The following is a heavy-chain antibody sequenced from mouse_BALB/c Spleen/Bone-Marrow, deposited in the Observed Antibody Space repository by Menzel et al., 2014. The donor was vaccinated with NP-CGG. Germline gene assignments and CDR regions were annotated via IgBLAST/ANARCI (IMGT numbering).Heavy chain of an antibody. V-gene: IGHV1-7*01. Sequence: QVQLQQSGAELAKPGASVKMSCKASGYTFTSYWMQWVKQRPGQGLEWIGYINPSTGYTEYNQKFKDKATLTADKSSSTAYMQLSSLTSEDSAVYYCARGTGVAYYYVMDYWGQGTSVTVSS. D-gene: IGHD1-1*01. CDR3: ARGTGVAYYYVMDY. J-gene: IGHJ4*01. CDR2: INPSTGYT. CDR1: GYTFTSYW.